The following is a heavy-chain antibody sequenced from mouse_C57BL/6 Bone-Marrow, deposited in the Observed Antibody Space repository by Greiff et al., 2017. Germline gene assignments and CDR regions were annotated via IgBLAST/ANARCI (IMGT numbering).Heavy chain of an antibody. J-gene: IGHJ1*03. V-gene: IGHV1-18*01. CDR2: INPNNGGT. CDR1: GYTFTDYN. Sequence: EVQLQQSGPELVKPGASVKIPCKASGYTFTDYNMDWVKQSHGKSLEWIGDINPNNGGTIDNQKFKGKATLTVAKSSSTAYMELRSLTSEDTAVYYCARSWDWYFDVWGTGTTVTVSS. CDR3: ARSWDWYFDV.